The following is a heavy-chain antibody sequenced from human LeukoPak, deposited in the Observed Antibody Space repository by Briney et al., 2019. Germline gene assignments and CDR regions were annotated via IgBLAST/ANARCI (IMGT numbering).Heavy chain of an antibody. CDR2: IYYSGST. V-gene: IGHV4-31*03. CDR3: ARVGSSSWYSHKTPFDY. D-gene: IGHD6-13*01. Sequence: SETLSLTCTVSGGSISSGGYYWSWIRQHPGKGLEWIGYIYYSGSTYYNPSLKSRVTISVDTSKNQLSLKLSSVTAADTAVYYCARVGSSSWYSHKTPFDYWGQGTLVTVSS. J-gene: IGHJ4*02. CDR1: GGSISSGGYY.